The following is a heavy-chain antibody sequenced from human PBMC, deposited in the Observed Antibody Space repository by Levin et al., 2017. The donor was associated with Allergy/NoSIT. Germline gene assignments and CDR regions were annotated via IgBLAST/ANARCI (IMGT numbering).Heavy chain of an antibody. CDR3: AKVGSYYDSSGYYYVYYFDY. CDR2: ISGSGGST. D-gene: IGHD3-22*01. V-gene: IGHV3-23*01. Sequence: SCAASGFTFSSYAMSWVRQAPGKGLEWVSAISGSGGSTYYADSVKGRFTISRDNSKNTLYLQMNSLRAEDTAVYYCAKVGSYYDSSGYYYVYYFDYWGQGTLVTVSS. CDR1: GFTFSSYA. J-gene: IGHJ4*02.